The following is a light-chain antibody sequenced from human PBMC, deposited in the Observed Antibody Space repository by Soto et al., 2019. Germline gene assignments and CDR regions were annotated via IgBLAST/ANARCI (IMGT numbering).Light chain of an antibody. CDR2: GAS. Sequence: EIVLTQPPSTLSLSPGERADLSCRASQSVSGSYVAWYQQKPGQAPRLLIYGASTRATGIPARFSGSGSGTEFTLTISSLQSEDFAVYYCQQYNNWPRTFGQGTKVDIK. J-gene: IGKJ1*01. CDR1: QSVSGSY. CDR3: QQYNNWPRT. V-gene: IGKV3-15*01.